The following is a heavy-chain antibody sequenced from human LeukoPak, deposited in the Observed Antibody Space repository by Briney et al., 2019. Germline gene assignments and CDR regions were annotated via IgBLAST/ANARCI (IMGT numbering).Heavy chain of an antibody. D-gene: IGHD6-13*01. CDR3: ARDRPGIAAAGTVDY. CDR1: GYTFTNFG. J-gene: IGHJ4*02. CDR2: ISTYNGNT. V-gene: IGHV1-18*04. Sequence: ASVKVSCKASGYTFTNFGISWVRQAPGQRPEWMGWISTYNGNTNYAQNLQDRVTLTTDTSTTTAYMELRSLRSDDTAVYYCARDRPGIAAAGTVDYWGQGTLVTVSS.